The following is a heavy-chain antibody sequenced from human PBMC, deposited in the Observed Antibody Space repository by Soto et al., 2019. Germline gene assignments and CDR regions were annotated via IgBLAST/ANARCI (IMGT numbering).Heavy chain of an antibody. CDR1: GGSISSSNW. J-gene: IGHJ5*02. V-gene: IGHV4-4*02. CDR2: IYHSGST. CDR3: ASHKWVKNWFDP. D-gene: IGHD1-26*01. Sequence: PSETLSLTCAVSGGSISSSNWWSWVRQPPGKGLEWIGEIYHSGSTNYNPSLKSRVTISVDKSKNQFSLKLSSVTAADTAVYYCASHKWVKNWFDPWGQGTLVTVSS.